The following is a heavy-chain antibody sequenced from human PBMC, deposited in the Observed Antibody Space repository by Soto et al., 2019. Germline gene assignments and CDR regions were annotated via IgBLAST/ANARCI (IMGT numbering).Heavy chain of an antibody. Sequence: GASVKVSCKASGYTFTSYAMHWVRQAPGQRLEWMGWINAGNGNTKYSQKFQGRVTITRDTSASTAYMELSSLRSEDTAVYYCARDLPYCSGGSCYSGGSSKWFDPWDQGTLVTVSS. V-gene: IGHV1-3*01. CDR1: GYTFTSYA. J-gene: IGHJ5*02. CDR3: ARDLPYCSGGSCYSGGSSKWFDP. CDR2: INAGNGNT. D-gene: IGHD2-15*01.